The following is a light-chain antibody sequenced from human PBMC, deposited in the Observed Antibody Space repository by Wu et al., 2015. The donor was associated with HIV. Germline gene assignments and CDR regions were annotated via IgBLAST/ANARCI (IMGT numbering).Light chain of an antibody. J-gene: IGKJ1*01. Sequence: EIVLTQSPGTLSLSPGERATLSCRASQSLSSSHLVWYQQKPGQAPRLLIYAASSRATGIPDGFSGSGSGTDFTLTISRLEPEDFALYYCQQYNSSPRTFGQGTKVEIK. CDR3: QQYNSSPRT. CDR2: AAS. CDR1: QSLSSSH. V-gene: IGKV3-20*01.